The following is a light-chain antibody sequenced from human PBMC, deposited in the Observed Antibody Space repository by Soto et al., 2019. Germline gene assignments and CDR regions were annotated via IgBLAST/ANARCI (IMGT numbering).Light chain of an antibody. V-gene: IGKV1-27*01. CDR3: QNYNGAPWT. Sequence: DIQMTQSPSSLSASVGDRVTITCRASQGISTYLVWYQQKPGTVPKLLIYAASTLQSGVPSRFSGSGSGTDFTLTISSLQPEDVAKYYCQNYNGAPWTFGQGTKVEIK. CDR2: AAS. CDR1: QGISTY. J-gene: IGKJ1*01.